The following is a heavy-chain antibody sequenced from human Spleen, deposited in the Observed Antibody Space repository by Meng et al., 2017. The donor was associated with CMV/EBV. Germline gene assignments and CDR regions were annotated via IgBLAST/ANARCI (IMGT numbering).Heavy chain of an antibody. J-gene: IGHJ6*02. CDR2: IKQDGSEK. V-gene: IGHV3-7*01. CDR3: AREWSIYGMDV. Sequence: GGSLRLSCAASGFTFSTYWMSWVRQAPGKGLEWVAAIKQDGSEKYYVDSVKGRFTISRDNAQNSLYLQMNSLRAEDTAVYYCAREWSIYGMDVWGQGTTVTVSS. D-gene: IGHD2-15*01. CDR1: GFTFSTYW.